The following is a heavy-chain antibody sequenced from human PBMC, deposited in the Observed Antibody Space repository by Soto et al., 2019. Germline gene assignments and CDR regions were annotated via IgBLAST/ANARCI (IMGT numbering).Heavy chain of an antibody. J-gene: IGHJ5*02. CDR3: ARDETSSYGDYERWFDP. CDR1: GFTFSSYS. Sequence: PGGSLRLSCAASGFTFSSYSVNWVRQAPGKGLEWVSSISSSSSYIYYADSVKGRFTISRDNAKNSLYLQMNSLRAEDTAVYYCARDETSSYGDYERWFDPWGQGTLVTVSS. V-gene: IGHV3-21*01. CDR2: ISSSSSYI. D-gene: IGHD4-17*01.